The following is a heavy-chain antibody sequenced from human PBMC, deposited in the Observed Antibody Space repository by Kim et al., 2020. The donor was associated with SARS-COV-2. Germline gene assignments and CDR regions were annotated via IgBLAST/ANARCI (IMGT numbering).Heavy chain of an antibody. J-gene: IGHJ4*02. D-gene: IGHD3-22*01. CDR3: ARIPYYYDSSGYYLDY. Sequence: ASVKVSCKASGYTFTGYYMHWVRQAPGQGLEWMGWINPNSGGTNYAQKFQGRVTMTRDTSISTAYMELSRLRSDDTAVYYCARIPYYYDSSGYYLDYWGQLTLLTVSS. CDR1: GYTFTGYY. CDR2: INPNSGGT. V-gene: IGHV1-2*02.